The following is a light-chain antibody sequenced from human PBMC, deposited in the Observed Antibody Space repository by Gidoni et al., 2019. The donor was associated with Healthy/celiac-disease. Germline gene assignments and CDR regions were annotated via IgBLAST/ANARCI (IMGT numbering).Light chain of an antibody. CDR2: GAS. J-gene: IGKJ4*01. V-gene: IGKV3-20*01. Sequence: DIVLTRSPGTLSLSPGERATLSCRASQSVSSSYLAWYQQKPGQAPRLLIYGASSRATGIPDRFSGSGSGTDFTLTISRLEPEDFAVYYCQQYGSSPLTFXGXTKVEIK. CDR1: QSVSSSY. CDR3: QQYGSSPLT.